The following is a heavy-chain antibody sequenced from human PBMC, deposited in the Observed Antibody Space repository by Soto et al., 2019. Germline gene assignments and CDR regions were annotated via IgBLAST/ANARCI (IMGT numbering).Heavy chain of an antibody. J-gene: IGHJ3*02. V-gene: IGHV1-69*13. Sequence: SVKVSCKASGVTFSSYAISWVRQAPGQVLEWMGGIIPIFGTANYAQKFQGRVTITADESKSKAYMELSSLRSEDTAVYYCGSSYGSGGDDAFDIWG. CDR2: IIPIFGTA. CDR1: GVTFSSYA. D-gene: IGHD3-10*01. CDR3: GSSYGSGGDDAFDI.